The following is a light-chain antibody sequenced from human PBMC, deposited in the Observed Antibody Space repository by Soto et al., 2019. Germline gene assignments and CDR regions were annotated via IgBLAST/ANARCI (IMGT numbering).Light chain of an antibody. CDR3: QQYGSSPFT. J-gene: IGKJ3*01. CDR2: GAS. V-gene: IGKV3-20*01. Sequence: EIVLTQSPGTLSLSPGKRVTLSCRASQSVSSSYLAWYQQKPGQAPRLLIYGASSRATGVPDRFRGSGSGTDFSLTISTLEPEDFAVYYCQQYGSSPFTFGPGTKVDIK. CDR1: QSVSSSY.